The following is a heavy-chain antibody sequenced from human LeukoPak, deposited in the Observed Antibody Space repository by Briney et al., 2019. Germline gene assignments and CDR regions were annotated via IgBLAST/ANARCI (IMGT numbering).Heavy chain of an antibody. CDR2: MYGGGAT. CDR3: ARLAAGYWYFDL. D-gene: IGHD3-22*01. J-gene: IGHJ2*01. V-gene: IGHV3-53*01. Sequence: GGSLRLSCTASGFSVSSNHMSWVRQAPGTGLEWVSLMYGGGATSYAESVKGRFTLSRDNSKNTLFFEMNSLRAEDTAVYYCARLAAGYWYFDLWGRGTLVTVSS. CDR1: GFSVSSNH.